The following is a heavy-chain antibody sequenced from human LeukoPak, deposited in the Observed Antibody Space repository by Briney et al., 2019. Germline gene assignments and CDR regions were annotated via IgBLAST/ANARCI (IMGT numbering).Heavy chain of an antibody. CDR3: ATDFYDST. D-gene: IGHD3-22*01. CDR2: IRSNSDGGII. V-gene: IGHV3-15*07. Sequence: GGSLRLSCTTSGFNFNNAWMNWVRQAPGKGLEWVGRIRSNSDGGIIDYAAPVKGRFTLSRDDSKDTLYLQMNSLQTEDTAVYYCATDFYDSTWGQGTLVTVSS. CDR1: GFNFNNAW. J-gene: IGHJ5*02.